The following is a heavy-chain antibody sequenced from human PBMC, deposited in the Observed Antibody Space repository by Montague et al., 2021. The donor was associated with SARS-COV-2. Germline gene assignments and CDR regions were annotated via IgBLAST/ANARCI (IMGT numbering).Heavy chain of an antibody. V-gene: IGHV4-31*03. CDR2: IYYSGST. D-gene: IGHD2-2*01. CDR3: ATESVVPASLYYYGMDV. J-gene: IGHJ6*02. CDR1: GGSISSGGYY. Sequence: TLSLTCTVSGGSISSGGYYWSWIRQHPGKGLEWIGYIYYSGSTYYNPSLKGRVTISVDTSKNQFSLKLSSVTAADTAVYYCATESVVPASLYYYGMDVWGQGTTVTVSS.